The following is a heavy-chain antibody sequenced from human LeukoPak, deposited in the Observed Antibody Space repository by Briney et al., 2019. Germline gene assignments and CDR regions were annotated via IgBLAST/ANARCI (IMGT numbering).Heavy chain of an antibody. V-gene: IGHV3-7*01. D-gene: IGHD6-13*01. CDR3: AKDATAVVGTVYMDV. Sequence: GGSLRLSCAASGFTSSSYWMNWVRQAPGKGLDWVANIKQDGSEKYYVDSVKGRFTISRDDAKNSLYLQMDSLRAEDTAVYYCAKDATAVVGTVYMDVWGKGTTVTISS. J-gene: IGHJ6*03. CDR1: GFTSSSYW. CDR2: IKQDGSEK.